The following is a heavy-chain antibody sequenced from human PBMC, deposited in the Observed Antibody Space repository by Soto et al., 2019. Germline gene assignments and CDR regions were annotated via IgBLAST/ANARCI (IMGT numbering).Heavy chain of an antibody. CDR2: ISGSGGGT. CDR3: TRIRKNYYYAMDG. Sequence: GGSLRLSCAASEFIFANYALNWVRQAPGKGLEWVSSISGSGGGTSYADSVKGRFTISRDNSKNTLSLEMSSLRVEDTGVYYCTRIRKNYYYAMDGWGQGTTVTVSS. J-gene: IGHJ6*01. CDR1: EFIFANYA. V-gene: IGHV3-23*01.